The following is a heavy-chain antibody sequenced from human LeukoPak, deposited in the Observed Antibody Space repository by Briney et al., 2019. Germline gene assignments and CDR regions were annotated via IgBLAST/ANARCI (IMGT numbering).Heavy chain of an antibody. J-gene: IGHJ6*02. CDR2: ISAYNGNT. CDR1: GYTFTSYG. V-gene: IGHV1-18*01. D-gene: IGHD2-2*01. Sequence: ASVKVSCKASGYTFTSYGISWVRQAPGQGLEWMGCISAYNGNTNYAQKLQGRVTMTTDTSTSTAYMELRSLRSDDTAVYYCARAPRAPPRDAIGMDVWGQGTTVTVSS. CDR3: ARAPRAPPRDAIGMDV.